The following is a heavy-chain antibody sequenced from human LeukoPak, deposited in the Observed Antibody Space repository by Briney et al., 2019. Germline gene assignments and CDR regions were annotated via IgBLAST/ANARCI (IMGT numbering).Heavy chain of an antibody. J-gene: IGHJ2*01. D-gene: IGHD3-9*01. Sequence: PGGSLRLSCVASGFTFSSYWMHWVRQAPGKGLVWVSGMNTDGSTTRHADSVKGRFTISRDNAKNTLYLQMNSLRAEDTAVYYCARRIDILTGQGDWYFDLWGRGTLVTGSS. CDR3: ARRIDILTGQGDWYFDL. CDR1: GFTFSSYW. V-gene: IGHV3-74*01. CDR2: MNTDGSTT.